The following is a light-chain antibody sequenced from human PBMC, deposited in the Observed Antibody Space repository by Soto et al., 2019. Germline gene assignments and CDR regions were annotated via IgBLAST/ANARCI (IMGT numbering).Light chain of an antibody. J-gene: IGLJ3*02. V-gene: IGLV2-11*01. CDR2: DVS. Sequence: QSALTQPRSVSGSPGQSVTISCNGTSSDVGGYNYVSWYQQHPGKAPKLMIYDVSKRPSGVPDRFSGSKSGNTASLTISGLQAEDEDDYYCCSYAGSYSWVFGGGTKLTVL. CDR1: SSDVGGYNY. CDR3: CSYAGSYSWV.